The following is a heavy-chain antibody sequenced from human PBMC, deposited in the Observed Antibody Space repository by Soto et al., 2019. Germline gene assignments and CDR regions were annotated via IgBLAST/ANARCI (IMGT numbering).Heavy chain of an antibody. CDR1: GGSFSSYA. J-gene: IGHJ5*02. CDR2: ISAYNGNT. V-gene: IGHV1-18*01. D-gene: IGHD3-10*01. CDR3: ARGVGSGSYYNQYTWFDP. Sequence: ASVKVSCEACGGSFSSYAISWVRQAPGQGLEWMGWISAYNGNTNYAQKVQGRVTMTTDTSTSTAYMELRSLRSDDTAVYYCARGVGSGSYYNQYTWFDPWGQGTLVTVSS.